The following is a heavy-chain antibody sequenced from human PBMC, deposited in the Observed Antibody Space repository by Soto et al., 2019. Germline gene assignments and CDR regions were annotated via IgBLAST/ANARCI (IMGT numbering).Heavy chain of an antibody. V-gene: IGHV3-21*01. D-gene: IGHD3-3*01. Sequence: GGSLRLSCAASGFTFSSYSMNWVRQAPGKGLEWVSSISSSSSYIYYADSVKGRFTISRDNAKNSLYLQMNSLRAEDTAVYYCAREGYYDFWSGYYRDGWYYYYYGMDVGGQGTTVTVSS. CDR3: AREGYYDFWSGYYRDGWYYYYYGMDV. CDR1: GFTFSSYS. J-gene: IGHJ6*02. CDR2: ISSSSSYI.